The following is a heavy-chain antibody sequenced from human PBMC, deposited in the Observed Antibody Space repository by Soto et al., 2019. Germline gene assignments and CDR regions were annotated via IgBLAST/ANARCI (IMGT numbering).Heavy chain of an antibody. Sequence: QVQLQESGPGLVKPSQTLSLTCTVSGGSISSGGYYWSWIRQHPGKGLEWIGYIYYSGSTYYNPSLKSRVTISVDTSKNQFSLKLSSVTAADTAVYYCVRVGNDFWSGYYLAPRKYYFDYWGQGTLVTVSS. V-gene: IGHV4-31*03. CDR2: IYYSGST. CDR1: GGSISSGGYY. CDR3: VRVGNDFWSGYYLAPRKYYFDY. J-gene: IGHJ4*02. D-gene: IGHD3-3*01.